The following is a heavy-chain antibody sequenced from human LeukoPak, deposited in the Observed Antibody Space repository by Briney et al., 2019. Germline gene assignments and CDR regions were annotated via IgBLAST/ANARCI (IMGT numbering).Heavy chain of an antibody. D-gene: IGHD2-2*02. V-gene: IGHV1-46*01. CDR2: INPSGGST. CDR1: GYTFTSYY. CDR3: ARASRSYTFDY. Sequence: GASVKVSCKASGYTFTSYYMHWVRQAPGQGLEWMGIINPSGGSTSYAQKFQGRVTMTRGMSTSTVYMELSSLRSEDTAVYYCARASRSYTFDYWGQGTLVTVSS. J-gene: IGHJ4*02.